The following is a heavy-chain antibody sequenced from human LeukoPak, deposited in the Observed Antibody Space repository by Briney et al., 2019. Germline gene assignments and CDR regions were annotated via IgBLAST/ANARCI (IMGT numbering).Heavy chain of an antibody. CDR1: GFIFSDWS. Sequence: GSLRLSCVASGFIFSDWSMNWVRQAPGKGLEWVSYISSSGSTIYYADSVKGRFTISRDNAKNSLYLQMNSLRAEDTAVYYCAELGITMIGGVWGKGTTVTISS. CDR3: AELGITMIGGV. V-gene: IGHV3-48*04. J-gene: IGHJ6*04. CDR2: ISSSGSTI. D-gene: IGHD3-10*02.